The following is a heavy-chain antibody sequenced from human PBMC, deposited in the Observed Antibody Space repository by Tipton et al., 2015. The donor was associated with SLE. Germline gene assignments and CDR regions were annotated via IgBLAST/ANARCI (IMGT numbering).Heavy chain of an antibody. CDR1: GFIFSNYA. J-gene: IGHJ6*02. CDR2: ISYDGSDK. V-gene: IGHV3-30*04. Sequence: SLRLSCAASGFIFSNYAMHWVRQAPGKGLEWVSFISYDGSDKYYADSVKGRFTISRDNSKNTMYLQMNSLRAEDTAVYYCARVIAAPPSGMDVWGQGTTVTVSS. D-gene: IGHD6-6*01. CDR3: ARVIAAPPSGMDV.